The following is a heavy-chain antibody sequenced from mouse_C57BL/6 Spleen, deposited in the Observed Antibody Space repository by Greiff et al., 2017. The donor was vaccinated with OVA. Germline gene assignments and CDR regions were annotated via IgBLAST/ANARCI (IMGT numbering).Heavy chain of an antibody. Sequence: VQLQKSGPELVKPGASVKISCKASGYAFSSSWMNWVKQRPGKGLEWIGRIYPGDGDTNYNGKFKGKATLTADKSSSTAYMQLSSLTSEDSAVYFCAPITTVVADYAMDYWGQGTSVTVSS. CDR3: APITTVVADYAMDY. V-gene: IGHV1-82*01. CDR1: GYAFSSSW. J-gene: IGHJ4*01. CDR2: IYPGDGDT. D-gene: IGHD1-1*01.